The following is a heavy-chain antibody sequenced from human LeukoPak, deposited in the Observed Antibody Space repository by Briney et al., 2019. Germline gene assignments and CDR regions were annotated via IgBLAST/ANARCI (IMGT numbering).Heavy chain of an antibody. V-gene: IGHV1-8*03. CDR3: ARELAGYRSSTSCSLFDP. Sequence: ASVKVSCKASGYTFTSYDINWVRQATGQGLEWMGWMNPNSGNTGYAQKFQGRVTITRNTSISTAYMELSSLRSEDTAVYYCARELAGYRSSTSCSLFDPWGQGTLVTVSS. D-gene: IGHD2-2*01. J-gene: IGHJ5*02. CDR1: GYTFTSYD. CDR2: MNPNSGNT.